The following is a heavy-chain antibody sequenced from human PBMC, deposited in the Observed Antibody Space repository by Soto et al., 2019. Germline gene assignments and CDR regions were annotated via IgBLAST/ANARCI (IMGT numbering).Heavy chain of an antibody. CDR2: IWYDGTQK. D-gene: IGHD1-1*01. J-gene: IGHJ4*02. CDR3: ARSGDNYNRLDY. Sequence: GGSLRLSCEASGFTFNTYSMHWVRQPPGKGLEWLAAIWYDGTQKYYADSVKGRFIISRDNSKKTLYLEMNSLRAEDTAVYYCARSGDNYNRLDYWGQGTPVTVSS. V-gene: IGHV3-33*01. CDR1: GFTFNTYS.